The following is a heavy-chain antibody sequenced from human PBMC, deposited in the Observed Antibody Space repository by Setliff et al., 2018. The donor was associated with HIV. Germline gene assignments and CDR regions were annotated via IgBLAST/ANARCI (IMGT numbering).Heavy chain of an antibody. CDR2: INPNNGGT. D-gene: IGHD3-22*01. Sequence: ASVKVSCKASGYTFTGYYMHWVRQAPGQGLEWMGWINPNNGGTNYAQNFQGRVTMTRDTSISTAYTELSRLRSDDTAVYYCARDYYDSSGYIFFPGLPDYWGQGTLVTVSS. V-gene: IGHV1-2*02. J-gene: IGHJ4*02. CDR3: ARDYYDSSGYIFFPGLPDY. CDR1: GYTFTGYY.